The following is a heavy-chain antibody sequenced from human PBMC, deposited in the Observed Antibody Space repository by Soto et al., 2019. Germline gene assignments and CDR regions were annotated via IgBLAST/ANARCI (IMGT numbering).Heavy chain of an antibody. Sequence: QPGGSLRLSCAASGFTFSSYSMNWVRQAPGKGLEWVSYISSSSSTIYYADSVKGRFTISRDNAKNSLYLQMNSLRAEDTAVYYCARSDYDYIWGSYRDATNWFDPWGQGTLVTVSS. CDR2: ISSSSSTI. D-gene: IGHD3-16*02. CDR1: GFTFSSYS. CDR3: ARSDYDYIWGSYRDATNWFDP. V-gene: IGHV3-48*01. J-gene: IGHJ5*02.